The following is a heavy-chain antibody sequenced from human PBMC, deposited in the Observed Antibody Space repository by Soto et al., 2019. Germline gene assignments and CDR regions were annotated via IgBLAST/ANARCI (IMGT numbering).Heavy chain of an antibody. Sequence: ASVKVSCNVSGYTLTELSMHWVRQAPGKGREWMGGFDPEDGETIYAQKFQGRVTMTEDTSTGTAYMELSSLRSEDTAVYYCATVSLAAPDAFDIWGQVTMVTVAS. V-gene: IGHV1-24*01. CDR3: ATVSLAAPDAFDI. CDR1: GYTLTELS. CDR2: FDPEDGET. D-gene: IGHD6-13*01. J-gene: IGHJ3*02.